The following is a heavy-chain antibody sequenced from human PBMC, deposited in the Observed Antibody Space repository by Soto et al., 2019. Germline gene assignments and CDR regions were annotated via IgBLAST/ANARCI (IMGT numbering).Heavy chain of an antibody. Sequence: SETLSLTYTVSGGYISSGGYYWSWIRQHPGKGLEWIGYIYYSGSTYYNPSLKSRVTISVDTSKNQFSLKLSSVTAADTAVYYCARHGEVGEYQLLSPLHYFDYWGQGTLVTVSS. V-gene: IGHV4-39*01. D-gene: IGHD2-2*01. CDR2: IYYSGST. CDR1: GGYISSGGYY. J-gene: IGHJ4*02. CDR3: ARHGEVGEYQLLSPLHYFDY.